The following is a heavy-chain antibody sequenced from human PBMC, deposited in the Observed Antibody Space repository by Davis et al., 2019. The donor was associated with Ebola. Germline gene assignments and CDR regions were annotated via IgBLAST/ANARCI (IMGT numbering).Heavy chain of an antibody. V-gene: IGHV3-23*01. D-gene: IGHD2-2*01. J-gene: IGHJ5*02. CDR1: GFTFSSYA. CDR2: ISGSGGST. Sequence: GESLKISCAASGFTFSSYAMSWVRQAPGKGLEWVSAISGSGGSTYYADSVKGRFTISRDNSKNTLYLQMNSLRAEDTAVYYCAKDLGHQLLVGEAEDWFDPWGQGTLVTVSS. CDR3: AKDLGHQLLVGEAEDWFDP.